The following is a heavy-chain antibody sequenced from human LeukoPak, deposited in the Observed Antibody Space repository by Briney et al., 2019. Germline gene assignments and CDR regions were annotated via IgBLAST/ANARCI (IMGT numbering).Heavy chain of an antibody. J-gene: IGHJ1*01. CDR1: GFTFSSYW. V-gene: IGHV3-74*01. CDR2: INSDGSST. D-gene: IGHD2-2*03. Sequence: PGGSLRLPCAASGFTFSSYWMHWVRQAPGKGLVWVSRINSDGSSTSYADSVKGRFTISRDNAKNTLYLQMNSLRAEDTAVYYCARVGYCSSTSCSPAEYFQHWGQGTLVTVSS. CDR3: ARVGYCSSTSCSPAEYFQH.